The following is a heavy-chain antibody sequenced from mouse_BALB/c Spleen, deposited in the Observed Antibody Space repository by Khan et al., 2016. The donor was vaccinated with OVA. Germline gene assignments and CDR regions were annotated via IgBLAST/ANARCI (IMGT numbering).Heavy chain of an antibody. CDR1: GYTFTDYY. J-gene: IGHJ3*01. D-gene: IGHD1-2*01. Sequence: QVQLQQSGAELARPGASVKLSCKASGYTFTDYYINWVKQRTGQGLEWIGEIYPGSGNTYYNEKFKGKATLTADKSSSKAYMQLSSLTSEDSAVFFCARRNYFGYTFAYWGQGTLVTVSA. CDR3: ARRNYFGYTFAY. V-gene: IGHV1-77*01. CDR2: IYPGSGNT.